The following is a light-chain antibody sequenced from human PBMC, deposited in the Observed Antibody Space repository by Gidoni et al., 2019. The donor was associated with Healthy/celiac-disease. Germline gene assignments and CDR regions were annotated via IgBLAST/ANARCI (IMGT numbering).Light chain of an antibody. CDR2: DAS. CDR1: QSVRSY. CDR3: QQRSNLIT. V-gene: IGKV3-11*01. J-gene: IGKJ5*01. Sequence: EIVLTQSPATLSLSPGERATLSCRASQSVRSYLAWYQQKPGQAPRLLIYDASNRATGIPARFSVSGSGTDFTLTISSLEPEDFAVYYCQQRSNLITFGQGTRLEIK.